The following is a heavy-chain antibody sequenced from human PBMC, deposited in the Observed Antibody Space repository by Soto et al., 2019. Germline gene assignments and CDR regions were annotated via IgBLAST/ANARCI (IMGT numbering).Heavy chain of an antibody. J-gene: IGHJ5*02. D-gene: IGHD6-13*01. CDR3: ANPGPLRYSSTWSWGFDP. CDR2: IYWDDDK. CDR1: GFSLSTSGVG. Sequence: QITLKESGPTLVKPTQTLTLTCTFSGFSLSTSGVGVGWIRQPPGKALEWLALIYWDDDKRYSPSLKSRLTTPKDTPKNKVVLTLTTMALVAPAPISCANPGPLRYSSTWSWGFDPWGQGTLVTVSS. V-gene: IGHV2-5*02.